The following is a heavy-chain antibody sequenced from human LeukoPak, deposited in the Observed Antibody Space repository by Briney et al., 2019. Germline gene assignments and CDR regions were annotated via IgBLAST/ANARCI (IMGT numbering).Heavy chain of an antibody. CDR3: ARGGGGSYYHLLDY. CDR1: GFTFSSYS. CDR2: ISSSSSYI. D-gene: IGHD1-26*01. J-gene: IGHJ4*02. Sequence: PGRSLRLSCAASGFTFSSYSMNWVRQAPGKGLEWVSSISSSSSYIYYADSVKGRFTISRDNAKNSLYLQMNSLRAEDTAVYYCARGGGGSYYHLLDYWGQGTLVTVSS. V-gene: IGHV3-21*01.